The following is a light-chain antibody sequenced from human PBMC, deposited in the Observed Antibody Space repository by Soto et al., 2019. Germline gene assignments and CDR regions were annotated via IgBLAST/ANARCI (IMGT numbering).Light chain of an antibody. CDR3: CSYAGSNTYV. CDR2: EVT. V-gene: IGLV2-8*01. CDR1: SSDVGGYSF. Sequence: QSALTQPPSASGSPGQSVTIPCTGTSSDVGGYSFVSWYQQHPGKVPKLMIYEVTKRPSGVPDRFSDSKSGNTASLTVSGLQGEDEADYYCCSYAGSNTYVFGTGTKLTVL. J-gene: IGLJ1*01.